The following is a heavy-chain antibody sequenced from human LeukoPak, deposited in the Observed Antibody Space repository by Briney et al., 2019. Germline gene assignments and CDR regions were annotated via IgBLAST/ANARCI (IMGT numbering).Heavy chain of an antibody. Sequence: GRSLRLSCAASGFTFDDYAMHWVRQAPGKGLEWVSGISWNSGSIGYADSVKGRFTISRDNAKNSLYLQMNSLRAEDTAVYYCARLRGGSGSYYKYYYYYMDVWGKGTTVTVSS. D-gene: IGHD3-10*01. CDR2: ISWNSGSI. CDR3: ARLRGGSGSYYKYYYYYMDV. CDR1: GFTFDDYA. V-gene: IGHV3-9*01. J-gene: IGHJ6*03.